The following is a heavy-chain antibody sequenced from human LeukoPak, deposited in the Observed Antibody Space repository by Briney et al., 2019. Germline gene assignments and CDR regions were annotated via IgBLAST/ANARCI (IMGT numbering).Heavy chain of an antibody. Sequence: NPSETLSLTCTVSGGSISSSSYYWGWIRQPPRKGLEWIGSIYYSGSTYYNPSLKSRVTISVDTSKNQFSLKLSSVTAADTAVYYCARDGYSSSWFDYWGQGTLVTVSS. J-gene: IGHJ4*02. CDR1: GGSISSSSYY. V-gene: IGHV4-39*07. D-gene: IGHD6-13*01. CDR2: IYYSGST. CDR3: ARDGYSSSWFDY.